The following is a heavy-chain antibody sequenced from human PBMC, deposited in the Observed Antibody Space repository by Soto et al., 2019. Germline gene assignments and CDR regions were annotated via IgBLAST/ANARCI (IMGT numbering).Heavy chain of an antibody. D-gene: IGHD1-26*01. V-gene: IGHV1-3*01. CDR3: TRDLAGVGATVGGYYYGMDV. CDR2: INAGNGNT. J-gene: IGHJ6*02. Sequence: ASVKVSCKASGYTFTSYAIHRVRQAPGQRLEWMGWINAGNGNTKYSQKFQGRVTITRDTSASTAYMELSSLRSEDTAVYYCTRDLAGVGATVGGYYYGMDVWGQGTTVTVSS. CDR1: GYTFTSYA.